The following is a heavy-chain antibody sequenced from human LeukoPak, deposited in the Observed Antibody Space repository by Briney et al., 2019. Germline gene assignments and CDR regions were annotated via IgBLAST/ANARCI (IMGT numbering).Heavy chain of an antibody. Sequence: GESLKISCKGSRYNFTSYWIGWVRQVPGKGLEWMGIIYPGDSDTRYSPSFQGQVTISADKSISTAYLQWSSLKASDTAMYYCARLLRNIAAAVYYFDYWGQGTLVTVSS. J-gene: IGHJ4*02. D-gene: IGHD6-13*01. CDR1: RYNFTSYW. CDR2: IYPGDSDT. CDR3: ARLLRNIAAAVYYFDY. V-gene: IGHV5-51*01.